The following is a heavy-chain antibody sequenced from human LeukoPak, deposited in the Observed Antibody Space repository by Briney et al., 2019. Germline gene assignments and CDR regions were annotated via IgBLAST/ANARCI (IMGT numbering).Heavy chain of an antibody. CDR2: IYSSGSN. V-gene: IGHV4-4*07. D-gene: IGHD1-26*01. CDR1: GGSISGYF. CDR3: ARGPTRGREPTSCRPSDY. J-gene: IGHJ4*02. Sequence: PSQTLSLTCTVSGGSISGYFWTWIRQPAGKGPEWIGRIYSSGSNNYNPSLKSRVTMSLDTSTNHFSLHLTSVSAADTAVYYCARGPTRGREPTSCRPSDYWGQGTLVTVSA.